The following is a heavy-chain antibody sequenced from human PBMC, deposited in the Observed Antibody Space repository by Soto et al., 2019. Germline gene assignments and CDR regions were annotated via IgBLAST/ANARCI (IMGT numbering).Heavy chain of an antibody. Sequence: SETLSLTCTVSGGSISSSSYYWGWIRQPPGKGLEWIGSIYYSGSTYYNPSLKSRVTISVDTSKNQFSLKLSSVTAADTAVYYCARGLGSSSRRWFDPWGQGTLVTVS. V-gene: IGHV4-39*01. D-gene: IGHD6-13*01. CDR3: ARGLGSSSRRWFDP. J-gene: IGHJ5*02. CDR1: GGSISSSSYY. CDR2: IYYSGST.